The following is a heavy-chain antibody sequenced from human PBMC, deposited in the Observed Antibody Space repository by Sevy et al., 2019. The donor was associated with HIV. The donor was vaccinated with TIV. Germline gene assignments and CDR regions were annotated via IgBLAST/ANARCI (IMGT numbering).Heavy chain of an antibody. CDR1: GYTFTSYD. V-gene: IGHV1-8*01. Sequence: ASVKVSCKASGYTFTSYDINWVRQATGQGLEWMGWMNPNGGNTGYAQKFQGRVTMTRNTSISTAYMELSSLRSEDTAVYYGARVYCSSTSCYMFDYWGQGTLVTVSS. CDR3: ARVYCSSTSCYMFDY. D-gene: IGHD2-2*02. J-gene: IGHJ4*02. CDR2: MNPNGGNT.